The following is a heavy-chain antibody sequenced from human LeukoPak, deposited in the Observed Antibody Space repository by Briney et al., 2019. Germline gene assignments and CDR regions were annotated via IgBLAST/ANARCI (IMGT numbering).Heavy chain of an antibody. J-gene: IGHJ4*02. D-gene: IGHD3-22*01. CDR1: GFTFSNYG. CDR3: AKDDYYDSSGPVDY. Sequence: PGRSLRLSCAASGFTFSNYGMHWVRQAPGKGLEWVAVISYDGSNKYYADSVKGRFTISRDNSKNTLYLQMNSLRAEDTAVYYCAKDDYYDSSGPVDYWGQGTLVTVSS. V-gene: IGHV3-30*18. CDR2: ISYDGSNK.